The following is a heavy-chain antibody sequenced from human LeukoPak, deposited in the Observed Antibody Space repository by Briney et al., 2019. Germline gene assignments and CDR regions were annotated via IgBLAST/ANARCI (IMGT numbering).Heavy chain of an antibody. J-gene: IGHJ5*02. V-gene: IGHV3-21*01. Sequence: PGRSLRLSCAASGFTFSSYAMHWVRQAPGKGLEWVSSISSSRSDIYYADSVKGRFTISRDNARNSLSLQMNSLRPEDTAVYYCARDKRTPMNYDTFGAWGQGTLVTVSS. CDR1: GFTFSSYA. D-gene: IGHD3-22*01. CDR3: ARDKRTPMNYDTFGA. CDR2: ISSSRSDI.